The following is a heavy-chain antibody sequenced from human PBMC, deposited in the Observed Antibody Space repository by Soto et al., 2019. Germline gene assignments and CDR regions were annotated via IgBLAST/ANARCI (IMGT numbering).Heavy chain of an antibody. CDR2: INPGGGYT. V-gene: IGHV1-46*01. Sequence: QVQLVQSGAEVKKPGASVKVSCKTSGYTFTHYYMHWVRLAPGQGLEWMGVINPGGGYTTYAQKFQGRVTMTRDTSTSTVYMELSSLKSEDTAVYYCGREYFDSRGTPPGGWGQGTLVTVSS. D-gene: IGHD3-22*01. J-gene: IGHJ4*02. CDR1: GYTFTHYY. CDR3: GREYFDSRGTPPGG.